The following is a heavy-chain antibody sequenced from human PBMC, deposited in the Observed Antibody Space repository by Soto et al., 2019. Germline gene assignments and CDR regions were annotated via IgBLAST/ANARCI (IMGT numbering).Heavy chain of an antibody. CDR2: IYWDDDK. CDR1: GFSLTTNGVG. CDR3: AHRVLRTVFGLVTTTAIYFDF. V-gene: IGHV2-5*02. J-gene: IGHJ4*02. Sequence: QITLNESGPTQVKPRQTLTLTCTFSGFSLTTNGVGVGWIRQSPGKAPEWRALIYWDDDKRYSPSLKSRLTITKDTAKNQVVLTMADLDPADTATYYCAHRVLRTVFGLVTTTAIYFDFWGQGTPVAVSS. D-gene: IGHD3-3*01.